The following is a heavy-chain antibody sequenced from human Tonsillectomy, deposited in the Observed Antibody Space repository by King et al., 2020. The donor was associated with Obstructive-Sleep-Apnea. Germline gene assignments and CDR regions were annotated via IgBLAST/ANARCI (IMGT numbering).Heavy chain of an antibody. J-gene: IGHJ6*02. D-gene: IGHD2-21*01. V-gene: IGHV3-74*01. CDR2: INNDGRST. CDR3: ACDYSYTMGV. Sequence: VQLVESGGGLVQPGGSLRLSCAVSGLTFSTSWMHWVRQAPGKGLVWVSHINNDGRSTTYADSVKGRFTISRDNAKNTVYLQVSSLRAEDTAVYYCACDYSYTMGVWGQGTTVTVSS. CDR1: GLTFSTSW.